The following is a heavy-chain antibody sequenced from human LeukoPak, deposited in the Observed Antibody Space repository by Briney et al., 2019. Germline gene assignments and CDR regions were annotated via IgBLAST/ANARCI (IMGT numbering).Heavy chain of an antibody. V-gene: IGHV4-39*01. CDR2: IFYSGNT. CDR3: ARHSERWPQSHLDY. J-gene: IGHJ4*02. CDR1: GASISSSSDY. Sequence: PSETLSLTCTVSGASISSSSDYWGWIRQPPGKGLEWIGSIFYSGNTYYNPSLKSRVTISVDTSRNQFSLKLTSVTAADTAVYYCARHSERWPQSHLDYWGQGTLVTVTS. D-gene: IGHD5-24*01.